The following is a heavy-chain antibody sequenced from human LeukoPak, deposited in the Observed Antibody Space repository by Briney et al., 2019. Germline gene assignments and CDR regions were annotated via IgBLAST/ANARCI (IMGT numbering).Heavy chain of an antibody. CDR2: ISSSGST. CDR3: ARSGGWAVPLGY. D-gene: IGHD3-16*01. CDR1: GGSITSGHYY. J-gene: IGHJ4*02. V-gene: IGHV4-61*02. Sequence: SQTLSLTCTVSGGSITSGHYYWNWVRQPAGKGLEWIGLISSSGSTTYSPSLESRVTMSLDTSKNQFSLNLSSVTAADTAVYYCARSGGWAVPLGYWGQGTLVTVSS.